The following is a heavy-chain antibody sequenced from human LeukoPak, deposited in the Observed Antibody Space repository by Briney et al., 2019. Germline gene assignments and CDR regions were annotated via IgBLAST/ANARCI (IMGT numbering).Heavy chain of an antibody. Sequence: ASVKVSCKASGYTFTDYYILWVRQAPGQGLEWMGWVNPNSGDTSYAQKFQGGVTMTRDTSTSTAYMELSRLRSDDTAVFFCARGRRILMGDPNAGDFFDYWGQGSLVTASS. D-gene: IGHD2-8*01. V-gene: IGHV1-2*02. CDR2: VNPNSGDT. CDR3: ARGRRILMGDPNAGDFFDY. J-gene: IGHJ4*02. CDR1: GYTFTDYY.